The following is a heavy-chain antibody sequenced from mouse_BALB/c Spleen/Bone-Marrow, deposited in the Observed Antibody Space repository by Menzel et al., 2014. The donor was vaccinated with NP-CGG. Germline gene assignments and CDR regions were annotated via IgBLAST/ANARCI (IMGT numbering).Heavy chain of an antibody. Sequence: EVKVEESGGGLVQPGGSLKLSCATSGFTFSDYYMYWVRQTPEKRLEWVAYISNGGGSTYYPDTVKGRFTISRDNPKNTLYLQMSRLKSEDTAMYYCARHDGYRTWFAYWGQGTLVTVSA. CDR3: ARHDGYRTWFAY. CDR2: ISNGGGST. V-gene: IGHV5-12*02. J-gene: IGHJ3*01. CDR1: GFTFSDYY. D-gene: IGHD2-3*01.